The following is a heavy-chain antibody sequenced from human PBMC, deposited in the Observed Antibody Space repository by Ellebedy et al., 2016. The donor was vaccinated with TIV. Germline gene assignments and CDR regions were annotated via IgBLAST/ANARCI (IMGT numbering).Heavy chain of an antibody. Sequence: GESLKISXAVSGFTFSTYWMSWVRQAPGRGLEWVANIEPDGSQKYYVDSVKGRFIISRDNAKKSLYLQMNSLRAEDTAVYYCARVTPLLPDNYWGQGTLVTVSS. D-gene: IGHD2-2*01. CDR2: IEPDGSQK. CDR3: ARVTPLLPDNY. J-gene: IGHJ4*02. V-gene: IGHV3-7*03. CDR1: GFTFSTYW.